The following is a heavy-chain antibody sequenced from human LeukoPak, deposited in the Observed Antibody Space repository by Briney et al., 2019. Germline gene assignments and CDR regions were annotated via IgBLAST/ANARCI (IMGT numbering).Heavy chain of an antibody. CDR1: GGSISSYY. D-gene: IGHD5-24*01. CDR2: IYYSGST. CDR3: ARARGLGYNAFDI. V-gene: IGHV4-59*12. J-gene: IGHJ3*02. Sequence: PSETLSLTCSVSGGSISSYYWSWIRQPPGKQLEWIGYIYYSGSTTYNPSLESRVNISIDTSKNQFSQKLSSVTAADTAVYYCARARGLGYNAFDIWGQGTMVTVSS.